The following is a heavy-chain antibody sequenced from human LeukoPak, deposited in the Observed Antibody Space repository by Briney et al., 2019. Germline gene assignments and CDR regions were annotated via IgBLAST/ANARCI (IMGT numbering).Heavy chain of an antibody. D-gene: IGHD6-19*01. Sequence: RSGQSLRLSCTASAFTFGDYTMSWDRQAPGKGLEWVSSISSRGDTIDYADSVKGRFTISRDNAKNSLYLQMNSLRAEDTAAYYCARVLAWGTGWWENAFDIWGQGTTVTVSS. CDR3: ARVLAWGTGWWENAFDI. V-gene: IGHV3-48*01. CDR1: AFTFGDYT. J-gene: IGHJ3*02. CDR2: ISSRGDTI.